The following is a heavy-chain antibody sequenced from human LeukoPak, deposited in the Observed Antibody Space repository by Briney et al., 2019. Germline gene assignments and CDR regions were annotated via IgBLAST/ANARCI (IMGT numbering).Heavy chain of an antibody. D-gene: IGHD5-24*01. Sequence: SSETLSLTCTVSGDSISSGDYYWSWIRQPAGKGLEWIGRISSSGSTNYNPSLKSRVTISVDTSKNQFSLKLSSVTAADTAVYFCARGRRWLQLTYAFDIWGQGTMVTVSS. CDR2: ISSSGST. V-gene: IGHV4-61*02. CDR1: GDSISSGDYY. J-gene: IGHJ3*02. CDR3: ARGRRWLQLTYAFDI.